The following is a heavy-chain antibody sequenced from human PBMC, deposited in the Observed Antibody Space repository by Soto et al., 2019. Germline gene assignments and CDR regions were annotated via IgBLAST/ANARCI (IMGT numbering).Heavy chain of an antibody. J-gene: IGHJ3*02. Sequence: QLQLQESGPGLVKPSETLSLTCTVSGGSISSSSYYWGWIRQPPGKGLEWIGSIYYSGSTYYNPSLKSRVTISVDTSKNQFSLKLSSVTAADTAVYYCARRMVRGVWDAFDIWGQGTMVTVSS. CDR1: GGSISSSSYY. CDR3: ARRMVRGVWDAFDI. V-gene: IGHV4-39*01. CDR2: IYYSGST. D-gene: IGHD3-10*01.